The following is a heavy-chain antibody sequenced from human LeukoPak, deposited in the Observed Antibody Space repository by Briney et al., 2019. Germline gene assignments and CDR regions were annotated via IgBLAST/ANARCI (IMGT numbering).Heavy chain of an antibody. D-gene: IGHD2/OR15-2a*01. CDR2: INPNGDGT. V-gene: IGHV1-2*02. CDR1: RYTLTGYY. Sequence: ASVKVSCKASRYTLTGYYIHWVRQAPGQGLEWMGWINPNGDGTKYAQNFQGRVTVTRDTSTSTAYMELSRLRSDDMAVYYRARATCNTDCAGFDPWGQGTLVTVSS. J-gene: IGHJ5*02. CDR3: ARATCNTDCAGFDP.